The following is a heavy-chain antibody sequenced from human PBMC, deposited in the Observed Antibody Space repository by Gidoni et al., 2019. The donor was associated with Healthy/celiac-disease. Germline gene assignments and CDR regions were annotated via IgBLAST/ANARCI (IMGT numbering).Heavy chain of an antibody. CDR3: ARSVERWYERYYFDY. CDR1: GGSFSGYY. D-gene: IGHD3-10*01. J-gene: IGHJ4*02. Sequence: QVQLQQWGAGLLKPSETLSLTCAVYGGSFSGYYWRWIRQPPGKGLEWIGEINHSGRTNYNPSLKSRVTISVDTSKNQFSLKLSSVSAADTAVYYCARSVERWYERYYFDYWGQGTLVTVSS. V-gene: IGHV4-34*01. CDR2: INHSGRT.